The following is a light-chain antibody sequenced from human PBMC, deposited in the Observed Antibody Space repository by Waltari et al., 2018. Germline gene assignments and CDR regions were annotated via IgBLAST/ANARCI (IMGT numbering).Light chain of an antibody. CDR2: DVN. CDR1: SNDIGGSNS. V-gene: IGLV2-14*01. J-gene: IGLJ2*01. CDR3: SSFTRTVL. Sequence: QSALTQPASVSGSPGQSVPNPCTGTSNDIGGSNSVPWYQQRPGKAPKLIIYDVNNRPSGVSGRFSGSKSGNTASLTISGLQAEDETDYYCSSFTRTVLFGGGTKLTVL.